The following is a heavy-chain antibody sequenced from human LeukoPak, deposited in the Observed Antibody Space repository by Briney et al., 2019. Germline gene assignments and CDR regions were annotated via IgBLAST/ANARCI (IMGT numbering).Heavy chain of an antibody. D-gene: IGHD5/OR15-5a*01. CDR2: VTSSGGST. V-gene: IGHV3-23*01. Sequence: PGGSLRLSCAASGFTFSSYAMSWVRQPPGKGLEWVSTVTSSGGSTYYSDSVKGRFTISRDNSKNTLYLQMNSLRVEDTAVYYCAKRPGDMVSLDYWGQGTQVTISS. CDR1: GFTFSSYA. CDR3: AKRPGDMVSLDY. J-gene: IGHJ4*02.